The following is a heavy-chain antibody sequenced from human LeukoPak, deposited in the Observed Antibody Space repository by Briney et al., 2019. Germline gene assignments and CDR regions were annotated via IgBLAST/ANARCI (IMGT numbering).Heavy chain of an antibody. D-gene: IGHD1-7*01. CDR1: GGTFSSYA. Sequence: GASVKVSCKASGGTFSSYAISWVRQAPGQGLEWMGGIIPIFGTANYARKFQGRVTITTDESTSTAYMELSSLRSEDTAVYYCARGDNWNSVFFDYWGQGTLVTVSS. V-gene: IGHV1-69*05. J-gene: IGHJ4*02. CDR2: IIPIFGTA. CDR3: ARGDNWNSVFFDY.